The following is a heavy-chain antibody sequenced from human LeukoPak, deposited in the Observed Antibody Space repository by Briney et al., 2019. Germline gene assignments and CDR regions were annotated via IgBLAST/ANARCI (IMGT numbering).Heavy chain of an antibody. CDR1: GGSFSGYY. D-gene: IGHD6-6*01. J-gene: IGHJ3*02. CDR2: INHSGST. CDR3: AGLAARSRAFDI. Sequence: SETLSLTCAVYGGSFSGYYWSWIRQPPGKGLEWIREINHSGSTNYNPSLKSRVTISVDTSKNQFSLKLSSVTAADTAVYYCAGLAARSRAFDIWGQGTMVTVSS. V-gene: IGHV4-34*01.